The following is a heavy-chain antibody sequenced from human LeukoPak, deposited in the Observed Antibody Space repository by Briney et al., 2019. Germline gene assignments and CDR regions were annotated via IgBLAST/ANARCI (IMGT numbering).Heavy chain of an antibody. CDR3: ARDHVDIVATGFDY. V-gene: IGHV1-8*01. CDR2: VNPNSGNT. CDR1: GYTFTSYD. Sequence: ASVKVSCKASGYTFTSYDINWVRQATGQGLEWMGWVNPNSGNTGYAQKFQGRVTMTRNTSISTAYMELSSLRSEDTAVYYCARDHVDIVATGFDYWGQGTLVTVSS. D-gene: IGHD5-12*01. J-gene: IGHJ4*02.